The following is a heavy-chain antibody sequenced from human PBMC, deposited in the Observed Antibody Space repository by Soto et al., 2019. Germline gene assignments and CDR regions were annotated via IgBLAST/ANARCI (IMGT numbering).Heavy chain of an antibody. D-gene: IGHD1-1*01. CDR2: ISAYNGNT. V-gene: IGHV1-18*01. CDR3: ARSPSYNWKSPRASYYFDY. J-gene: IGHJ4*02. Sequence: AASVKVSCKASGYTFTSYGISWVRQAPGQGLEWMGWISAYNGNTNYAQKLQGRVTMTTDTSTSTAYMELRSLRSEDTAVYYCARSPSYNWKSPRASYYFDYWGQGTLVTVSS. CDR1: GYTFTSYG.